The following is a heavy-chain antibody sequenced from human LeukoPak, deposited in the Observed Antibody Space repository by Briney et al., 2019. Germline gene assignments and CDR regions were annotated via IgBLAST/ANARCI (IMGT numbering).Heavy chain of an antibody. D-gene: IGHD4-17*01. CDR1: QFTFNGSR. CDR2: MDPTGSQK. CDR3: AIWTTVNY. J-gene: IGHJ4*02. V-gene: IGHV3-7*01. Sequence: PGGSLRLSCADSQFTFNGSRMNWVRQAPGKGLEWVANMDPTGSQKRYVDSVKGRFTISKDNPGASLYLDMHSLRAEDTAIYYCAIWTTVNYWGQGTLVTVSS.